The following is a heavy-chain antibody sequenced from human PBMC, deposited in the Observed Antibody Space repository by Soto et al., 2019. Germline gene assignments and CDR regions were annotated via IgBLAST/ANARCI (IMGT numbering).Heavy chain of an antibody. CDR3: ARGLAADGA. V-gene: IGHV1-3*01. CDR2: INAGSGNT. CDR1: GYTFTHYA. Sequence: QVQLVQSGAEVKKPGASVKVSCTASGYTFTHYAIHWVRHAPGQRLEWMGFINAGSGNTKYSQTFQGRLTFTQDTSARTAYMALSSLRSEDTAIYYCARGLAADGAWGQGTLVTVSS. D-gene: IGHD6-13*01. J-gene: IGHJ5*02.